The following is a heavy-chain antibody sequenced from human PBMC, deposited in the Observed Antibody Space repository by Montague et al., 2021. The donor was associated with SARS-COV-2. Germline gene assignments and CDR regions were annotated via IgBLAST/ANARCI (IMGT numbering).Heavy chain of an antibody. CDR3: ARGPYSSDQLFHYYYGMDA. D-gene: IGHD6-19*01. Sequence: SLRLSCAASGFTFSSYSMNWVRQAPGKGLEWVSSISSSSSYIYYADSVKGRFTISRDNAKNSLYLQMNSLRAEDTAVYYCARGPYSSDQLFHYYYGMDAWGQGTTVTVSS. V-gene: IGHV3-21*01. CDR2: ISSSSSYI. J-gene: IGHJ6*02. CDR1: GFTFSSYS.